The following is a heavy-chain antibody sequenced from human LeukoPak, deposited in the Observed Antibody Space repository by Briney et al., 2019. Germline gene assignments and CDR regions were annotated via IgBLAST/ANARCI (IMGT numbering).Heavy chain of an antibody. CDR1: GVSISTYY. V-gene: IGHV4-59*01. J-gene: IGHJ4*02. CDR2: IDYSGNT. Sequence: PSETLSLTCTVSGVSISTYYWTWIRQPPGKGLGWIGNIDYSGNTKYNPSLKSRVTISVDTSKSQFSLKLSSVTAADTAVYYCARWYYDSSGYRYFDYWGQGTLVTVSS. CDR3: ARWYYDSSGYRYFDY. D-gene: IGHD3-22*01.